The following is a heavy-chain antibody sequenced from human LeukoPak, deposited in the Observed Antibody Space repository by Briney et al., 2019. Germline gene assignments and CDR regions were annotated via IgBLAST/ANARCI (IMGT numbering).Heavy chain of an antibody. D-gene: IGHD2-2*01. J-gene: IGHJ6*02. V-gene: IGHV4-4*07. Sequence: SETLSLTCTVSGGSISSYYWSWIRQPAGKGLEWIGRIYTSGSTNYNPSLKSRVTMSVETSKNQFSLKLSSVTAADTAVYYCAQGYCSSTSCYDYYYYYGMDVWGQGTTVTVSS. CDR2: IYTSGST. CDR1: GGSISSYY. CDR3: AQGYCSSTSCYDYYYYYGMDV.